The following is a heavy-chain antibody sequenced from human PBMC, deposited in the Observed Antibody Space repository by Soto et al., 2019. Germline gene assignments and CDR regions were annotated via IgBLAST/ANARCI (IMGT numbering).Heavy chain of an antibody. V-gene: IGHV3-30*18. CDR2: ISYDGSNK. CDR1: GFTFSSYG. CDR3: AKDLFQYSSRWYFDY. J-gene: IGHJ4*02. D-gene: IGHD6-13*01. Sequence: QVQLVESGGGVVQPGRSLRLSCAASGFTFSSYGMHWVRQAPGKGLEWVAVISYDGSNKYYADSVKGRFTISRDNSKNTLYLQMNSLRAEDTAVYYCAKDLFQYSSRWYFDYWGQGTLVTVSS.